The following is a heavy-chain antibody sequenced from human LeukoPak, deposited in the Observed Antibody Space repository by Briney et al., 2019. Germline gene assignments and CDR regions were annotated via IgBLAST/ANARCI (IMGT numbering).Heavy chain of an antibody. V-gene: IGHV1-2*04. Sequence: VASVKVSCKASGYTFTGYYMHWVRQAPGQGLEWMGWINPNSGGTNYAQKFQGWVTMTRDTSISTAYMELSRLRSDDTAVYYCARPRGAVRAWFDPWGQGTLVTVSS. CDR3: ARPRGAVRAWFDP. D-gene: IGHD1-26*01. CDR1: GYTFTGYY. CDR2: INPNSGGT. J-gene: IGHJ5*02.